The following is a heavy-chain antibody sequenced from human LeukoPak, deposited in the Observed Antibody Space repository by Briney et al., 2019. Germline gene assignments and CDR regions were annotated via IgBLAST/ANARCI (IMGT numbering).Heavy chain of an antibody. J-gene: IGHJ4*02. Sequence: SVKVSCKASGGTFSSYAISWVRQAPGQGLEWMGGIIPIFGTANYAQKFQGRVTITADESTSTAYMELSSLRSVDTAVYYCARSPSVPAAPYYFDYWGQGTLVTVSS. CDR2: IIPIFGTA. CDR1: GGTFSSYA. CDR3: ARSPSVPAAPYYFDY. V-gene: IGHV1-69*01. D-gene: IGHD2-2*01.